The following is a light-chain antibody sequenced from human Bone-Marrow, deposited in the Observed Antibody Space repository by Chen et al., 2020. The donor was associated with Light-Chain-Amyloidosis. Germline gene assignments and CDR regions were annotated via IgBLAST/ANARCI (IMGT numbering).Light chain of an antibody. CDR2: DDS. CDR3: QVWDRSSDRPV. V-gene: IGLV3-21*02. Sequence: YVLTPPSSVSVAPGQTATIACGGNNIGSTSVHWYQQTPGQAPLLVVYDDSDRPSGIPERLSGSNSGNTATLTISRVEAGDEADYYCQVWDRSSDRPVFGGGTKLTVL. J-gene: IGLJ3*02. CDR1: NIGSTS.